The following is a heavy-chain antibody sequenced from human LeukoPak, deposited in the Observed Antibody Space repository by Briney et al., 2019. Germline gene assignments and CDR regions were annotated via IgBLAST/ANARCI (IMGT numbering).Heavy chain of an antibody. CDR2: INHSGST. V-gene: IGHV4-34*01. Sequence: SETLSLTCAVYGGSFSGYYWSWIRQPPGKGLEWIGEINHSGSTNYNPSLKSRVTISVDTSKNQFSLKLSSVTAADTAVYCCARGFLWFGELGYWGQGTLVTVSS. CDR3: ARGFLWFGELGY. D-gene: IGHD3-10*01. J-gene: IGHJ4*02. CDR1: GGSFSGYY.